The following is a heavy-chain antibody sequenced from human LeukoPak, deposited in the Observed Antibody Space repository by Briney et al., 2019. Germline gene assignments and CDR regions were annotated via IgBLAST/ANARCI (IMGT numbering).Heavy chain of an antibody. CDR3: ASTLHVVVPAAIGYFDY. CDR2: ISSSSSYI. Sequence: PGGSLRLSCAASGFTFSSYSMNWVRQAPGKGLEWGSSISSSSSYIYYADSVKGRFTISRDNAKNSLYLQMNSLRAEDTAVYYCASTLHVVVPAAIGYFDYWGQGTLVTVSS. J-gene: IGHJ4*02. CDR1: GFTFSSYS. D-gene: IGHD2-2*02. V-gene: IGHV3-21*01.